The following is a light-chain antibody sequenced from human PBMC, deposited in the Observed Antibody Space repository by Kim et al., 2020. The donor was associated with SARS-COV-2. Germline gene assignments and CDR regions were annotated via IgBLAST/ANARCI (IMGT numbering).Light chain of an antibody. CDR3: QQYSRDSRT. CDR1: QGIGTW. V-gene: IGKV1-5*01. Sequence: GDRVTITCRASQGIGTWLAWYQQKPGKAPKLLIFDASSLQSGVPSRFSGSGSGTQFTLTISSLQPDDFGTYFCQQYSRDSRTFGQGTKV. J-gene: IGKJ1*01. CDR2: DAS.